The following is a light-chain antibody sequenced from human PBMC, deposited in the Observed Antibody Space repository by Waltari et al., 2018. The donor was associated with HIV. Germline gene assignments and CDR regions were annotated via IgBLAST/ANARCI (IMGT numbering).Light chain of an antibody. CDR1: SSDVGRYTY. Sequence: QSALTQPASVSGSPGQSVTIFCTGTSSDVGRYTYVSWYQQHPGKAPKVIIYDVTSRPSGVSDRFSGSKSGNTASLTISGLQAEDEAVYYCLSYTSSSTEVFGGGTRLTVL. J-gene: IGLJ3*02. CDR2: DVT. V-gene: IGLV2-14*03. CDR3: LSYTSSSTEV.